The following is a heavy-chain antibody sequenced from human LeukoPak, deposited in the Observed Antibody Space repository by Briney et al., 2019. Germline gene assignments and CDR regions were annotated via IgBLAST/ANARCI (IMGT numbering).Heavy chain of an antibody. CDR1: GFSFSSYA. J-gene: IGHJ5*01. CDR2: FSGSGGST. V-gene: IGHV3-23*01. Sequence: GGPLRLSCAASGFSFSSYAMCWGRQAPGEGLWRGLAFSGSGGSTYYADSVEGRFPISRDNSKNTLYLQMTTLRAEDTSVYYCAKDLGGWELPIWFDSWGEGTLVTVSS. D-gene: IGHD1-26*01. CDR3: AKDLGGWELPIWFDS.